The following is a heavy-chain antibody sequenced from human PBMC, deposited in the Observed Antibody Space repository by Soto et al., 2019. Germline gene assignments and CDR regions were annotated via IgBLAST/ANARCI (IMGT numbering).Heavy chain of an antibody. CDR2: ISKSGSA. V-gene: IGHV4-59*01. CDR1: GDSISSNQ. Sequence: PSETLSLTCTVSGDSISSNQWGWIRQPPGKGLEWIGYISKSGSANHNPSLKSRVTMSIDMAKNQFSLRLSSMTAADTAVYFCARDHMGSLVYWCHGTLVTV. D-gene: IGHD1-26*01. J-gene: IGHJ4*01. CDR3: ARDHMGSLVY.